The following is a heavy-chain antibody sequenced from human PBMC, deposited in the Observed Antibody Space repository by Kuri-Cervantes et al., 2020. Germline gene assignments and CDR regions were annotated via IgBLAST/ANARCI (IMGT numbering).Heavy chain of an antibody. CDR2: IKQDGSEK. D-gene: IGHD4-17*01. Sequence: ETLSLTCAASGFTYIIYWMNWVRQAPGKGLEWVANIKQDGSEKYYVDSVKGRFTISRDNSKNTLYLQMNSLRAEDTAVYYCAKDPRTTVTGLFHYWGQGTLVTVSS. V-gene: IGHV3-7*01. CDR1: GFTYIIYW. CDR3: AKDPRTTVTGLFHY. J-gene: IGHJ4*02.